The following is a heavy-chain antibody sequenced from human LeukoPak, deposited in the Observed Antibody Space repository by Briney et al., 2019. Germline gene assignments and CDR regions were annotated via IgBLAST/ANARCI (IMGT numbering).Heavy chain of an antibody. Sequence: AGGSLRLSCAASAFTFSSYAMNWVRQAPGKALEWVSGISGGGGSTYYADSVKGRFTISRDNSKNTLYLQMDSLRAEDTAPYYCAKGSGINHYHWIDPWGQGTLVTVSS. D-gene: IGHD1-14*01. V-gene: IGHV3-23*01. CDR2: ISGGGGST. CDR1: AFTFSSYA. CDR3: AKGSGINHYHWIDP. J-gene: IGHJ5*02.